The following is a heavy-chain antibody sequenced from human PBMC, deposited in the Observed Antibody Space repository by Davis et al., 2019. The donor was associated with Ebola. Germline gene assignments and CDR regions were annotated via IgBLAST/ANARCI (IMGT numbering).Heavy chain of an antibody. V-gene: IGHV4-59*01. Sequence: GSLRLSCTVSGGSISSYYWSWIRQPPGKGLEWIGYIYYSGSTNYNPSLKSRVTISVDTSKNQFSLKLSSVTAADTAVYYCARGYCSGGSCYIGGGDWFDPWGQGTLVTVSS. J-gene: IGHJ5*02. CDR3: ARGYCSGGSCYIGGGDWFDP. CDR1: GGSISSYY. CDR2: IYYSGST. D-gene: IGHD2-15*01.